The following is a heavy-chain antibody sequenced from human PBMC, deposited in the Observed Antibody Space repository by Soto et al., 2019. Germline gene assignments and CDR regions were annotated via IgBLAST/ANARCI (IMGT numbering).Heavy chain of an antibody. D-gene: IGHD4-4*01. J-gene: IGHJ6*02. V-gene: IGHV1-69*06. Sequence: SVKVSCKASGGTFSSYAISWVRQAPGQGLEWMGGIIPIFGTANYAQKFQGRVTITADKSTSTAYMELSSLRSEDTAVYYCARRADSNAKFLSYYYGMDVWGQGTTVTVSS. CDR1: GGTFSSYA. CDR2: IIPIFGTA. CDR3: ARRADSNAKFLSYYYGMDV.